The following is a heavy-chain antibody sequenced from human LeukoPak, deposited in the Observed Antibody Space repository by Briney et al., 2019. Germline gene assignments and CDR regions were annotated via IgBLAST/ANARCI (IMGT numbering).Heavy chain of an antibody. CDR1: GGTFSSYA. V-gene: IGHV1-69*05. D-gene: IGHD2-2*01. CDR2: IIPIFGTA. J-gene: IGHJ3*02. Sequence: RASVKVSCKASGGTFSSYAISWVRQAPGQGLEWMGGIIPIFGTANYAQKFQGRVTITTDESTSTAYMELSSLRSEDTAVYYCARGCSSTSCYLSAFDIWGQATMVTVSS. CDR3: ARGCSSTSCYLSAFDI.